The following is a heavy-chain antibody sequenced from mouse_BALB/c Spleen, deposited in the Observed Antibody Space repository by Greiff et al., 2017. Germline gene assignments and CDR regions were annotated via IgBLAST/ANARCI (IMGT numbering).Heavy chain of an antibody. D-gene: IGHD2-14*01. CDR1: GYTFTSYW. CDR3: TGVYRYDEANY. Sequence: EVQLQQPGAELVKPGASVKMSCKASGYTFTSYWMHWVKQRPGQGLEWIGAIYPGNSDTSYNQKFKGKAKLTAVTSASTAYMELSSLTNEDSAVYYCTGVYRYDEANYWGQGTTLTVSS. CDR2: IYPGNSDT. V-gene: IGHV1-5*01. J-gene: IGHJ2*01.